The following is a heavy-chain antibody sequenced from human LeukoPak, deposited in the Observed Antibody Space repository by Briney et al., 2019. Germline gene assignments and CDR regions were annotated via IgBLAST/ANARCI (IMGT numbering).Heavy chain of an antibody. D-gene: IGHD6-13*01. CDR2: VYTSGAT. CDR3: ARGGSSWPIPPHWFDY. V-gene: IGHV4-61*02. J-gene: IGHJ4*02. CDR1: GDSITTGNYY. Sequence: SQTLSLTRTVSGDSITTGNYYWSWVRQPAGKGLEWIGRVYTSGATNSNPSLKNRVSISIDPSKNQFSLDLDSVTAADTAVYYCARGGSSWPIPPHWFDYWGPGVLVTVSS.